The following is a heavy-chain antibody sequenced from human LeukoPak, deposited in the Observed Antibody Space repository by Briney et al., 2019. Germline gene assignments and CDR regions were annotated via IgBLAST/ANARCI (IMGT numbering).Heavy chain of an antibody. V-gene: IGHV4-59*01. CDR2: IYYSGST. CDR1: GGSISSYY. CDR3: AREYYDMSNAFDI. J-gene: IGHJ3*02. D-gene: IGHD3-9*01. Sequence: SETLSLTCTVSGGSISSYYWSWIRQPPGKGLEWIGYIYYSGSTNYNPSLKSRVTISVDTSKNQFSLKLSSVTAADTAVYYCAREYYDMSNAFDIWGQGTMVTVSS.